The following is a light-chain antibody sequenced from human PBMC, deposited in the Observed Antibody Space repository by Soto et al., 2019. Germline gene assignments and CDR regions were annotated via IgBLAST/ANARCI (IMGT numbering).Light chain of an antibody. V-gene: IGLV2-23*01. CDR2: EGI. CDR1: SSDVGRYNI. Sequence: SALTQPASVSGSPGQSITISCTGSSSDVGRYNIVSWYQQHPGKAPKLMIYEGIKRPSGVSNRFSGSKSGNTAFLTISGLQAEDEADYYCCSYAGSGTDNYVFGSGTKLTVL. J-gene: IGLJ1*01. CDR3: CSYAGSGTDNYV.